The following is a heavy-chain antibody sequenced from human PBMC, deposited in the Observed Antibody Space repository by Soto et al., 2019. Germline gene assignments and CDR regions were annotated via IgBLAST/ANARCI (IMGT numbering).Heavy chain of an antibody. CDR3: AREGGDNWFDP. CDR2: IYYSGST. CDR1: GGSISSGDYY. V-gene: IGHV4-30-4*01. J-gene: IGHJ5*02. Sequence: PSETLSLTCTVSGGSISSGDYYWSWIRQPPGKGLEWIGYIYYSGSTFYNPSLKNRVTISLDTSKIQFSLKLSSVTAADTAVYYCAREGGDNWFDPWGQGTLVTVSS. D-gene: IGHD3-16*01.